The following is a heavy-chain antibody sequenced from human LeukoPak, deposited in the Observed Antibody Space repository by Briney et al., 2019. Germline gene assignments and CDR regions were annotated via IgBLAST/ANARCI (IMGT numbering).Heavy chain of an antibody. CDR1: GLTFSSYG. J-gene: IGHJ4*02. CDR2: ISGSGGST. D-gene: IGHD1-26*01. Sequence: GGSLRLSCAASGLTFSSYGMSWVRQAPGKGVEWVSAISGSGGSTYYADSVKGRFTISRDNSKNTLYLQMNSLRAEDTAVYYCAKDARRSGSGRRHGDYWGQGTLVTVSS. CDR3: AKDARRSGSGRRHGDY. V-gene: IGHV3-23*01.